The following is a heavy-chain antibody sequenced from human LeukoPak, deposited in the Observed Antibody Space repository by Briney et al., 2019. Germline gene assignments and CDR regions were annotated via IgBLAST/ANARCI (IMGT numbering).Heavy chain of an antibody. CDR2: IWYDGSNK. D-gene: IGHD2-15*01. CDR3: PRDQAVDYFDY. Sequence: GGSLRLSCVASGFNYNTYWMSWVRQAPGKGLEWVAVIWYDGSNKYYADSVKGQFTVSRDNSKNTLYLQMDSLRAEDTAVYYCPRDQAVDYFDYWGQGTLVSVSS. J-gene: IGHJ4*02. CDR1: GFNYNTYW. V-gene: IGHV3-33*08.